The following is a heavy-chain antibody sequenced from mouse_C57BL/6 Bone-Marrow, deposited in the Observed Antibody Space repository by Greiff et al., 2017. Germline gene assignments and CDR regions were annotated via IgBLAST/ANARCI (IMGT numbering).Heavy chain of an antibody. CDR3: TRDRGGGWFAY. CDR1: GFTFSSYA. CDR2: ISSGGDYI. Sequence: EVQGVESGEGLVKPGGSLKLSCAASGFTFSSYAMSWVRQTPEKRLEWVAYISSGGDYIYYADTVKGRFTISRDNARNTLYLQMSSLKSEDTAMYYCTRDRGGGWFAYWGQGTLVTVSA. D-gene: IGHD2-14*01. V-gene: IGHV5-9-1*02. J-gene: IGHJ3*01.